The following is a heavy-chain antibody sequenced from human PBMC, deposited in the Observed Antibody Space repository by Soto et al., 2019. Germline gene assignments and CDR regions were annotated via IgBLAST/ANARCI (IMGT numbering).Heavy chain of an antibody. CDR2: TGGSGRTT. J-gene: IGHJ4*02. D-gene: IGHD3-22*01. V-gene: IGHV3-23*01. CDR3: AKRRYSDSSGDFYDY. CDR1: AFTFNNYA. Sequence: EVQLLESGGGLVQPGGSLSLSCAASAFTFNNYAMSWVRQAPGKGLEWVSGTGGSGRTTYYADSVKGRFTISRDNSNNTMFLRMNSLRVEDTDVYYCAKRRYSDSSGDFYDYWGQGNLVTVSS.